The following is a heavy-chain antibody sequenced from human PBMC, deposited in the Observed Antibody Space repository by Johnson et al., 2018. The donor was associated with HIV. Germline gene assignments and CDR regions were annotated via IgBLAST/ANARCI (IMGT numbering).Heavy chain of an antibody. Sequence: QMQLVESGGGVVQPGRSLRLSCAASGFTFSSYAMHWVRQAPGKGLEWVSVISSAGTTYYADSVKGRFTISRDSSKNTLYLQMNSLRAEDTAVYYCARDGYSSAWYGKDAFDIWGQGTMVTVSS. V-gene: IGHV3-NL1*01. J-gene: IGHJ3*02. CDR3: ARDGYSSAWYGKDAFDI. CDR2: ISSAGTT. D-gene: IGHD6-19*01. CDR1: GFTFSSYA.